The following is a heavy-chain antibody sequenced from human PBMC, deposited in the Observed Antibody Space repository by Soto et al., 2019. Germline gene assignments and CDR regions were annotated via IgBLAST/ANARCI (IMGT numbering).Heavy chain of an antibody. Sequence: QVQLVESGGGVVQPGRSLRLSCAASGFTFSSYGMHWVRQAPGKGLEWVAVIWYDGSNKYYADSVKGRFTISRDNSKNTLNMQMNSLRADDTAVYYFARDGYCSGGSCYSVPVFDYWAQGTLVTVS. D-gene: IGHD2-15*01. CDR2: IWYDGSNK. CDR1: GFTFSSYG. CDR3: ARDGYCSGGSCYSVPVFDY. V-gene: IGHV3-33*01. J-gene: IGHJ4*02.